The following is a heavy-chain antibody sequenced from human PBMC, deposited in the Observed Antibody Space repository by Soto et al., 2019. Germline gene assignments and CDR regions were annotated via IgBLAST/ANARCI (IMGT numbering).Heavy chain of an antibody. V-gene: IGHV4-34*01. CDR1: GGSLSDYF. CDR2: INHLGSI. CDR3: ARGGISHWAYFYYMDV. D-gene: IGHD2-21*01. J-gene: IGHJ6*03. Sequence: SETLSLTCVVSGGSLSDYFWSWIRLPPGMALEWIGEINHLGSINYNPSLKSRVTMSVDTSKNQFSLTLNSVTAADTATYYCARGGISHWAYFYYMDVWDRGTTVTVSS.